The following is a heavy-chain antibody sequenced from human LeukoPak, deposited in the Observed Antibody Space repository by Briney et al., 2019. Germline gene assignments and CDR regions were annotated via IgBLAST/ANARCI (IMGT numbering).Heavy chain of an antibody. J-gene: IGHJ4*02. CDR1: GFTFNTHG. V-gene: IGHV3-33*01. Sequence: SGGSLRLSCAASGFTFNTHGMYWVRQAPGKGLEWVSVIWYDGSNKYYADSVKGRFTISRDNSENTLYLQMNSLRAEDTAVYYCAAPGNYGSGPFDFWGQGTLVTVSS. CDR2: IWYDGSNK. CDR3: AAPGNYGSGPFDF. D-gene: IGHD3-10*01.